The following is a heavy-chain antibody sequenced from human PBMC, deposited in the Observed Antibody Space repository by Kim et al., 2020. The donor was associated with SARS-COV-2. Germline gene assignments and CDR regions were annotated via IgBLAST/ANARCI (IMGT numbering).Heavy chain of an antibody. Sequence: GGSLRLSCAASGFTFSGSAMHWVRQASGKGLEGVGRIRSKANRYATAYAASVKGRFTISRDDSKNTAYLQMNSLKTEDTAVYYGTRGGGVAGLAYYGMDVWGQGTTVTVSS. CDR2: IRSKANRYAT. D-gene: IGHD2-8*02. V-gene: IGHV3-73*01. J-gene: IGHJ6*02. CDR1: GFTFSGSA. CDR3: TRGGGVAGLAYYGMDV.